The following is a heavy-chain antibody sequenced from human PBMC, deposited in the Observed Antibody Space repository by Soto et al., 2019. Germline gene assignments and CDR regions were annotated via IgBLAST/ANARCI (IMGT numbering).Heavy chain of an antibody. Sequence: EVQLVESGGGLVQPGGSLRLSCVVSGFTFSNYEMNWVRQAPGKGLEWVSYISGSGSTIYYADSVKGRFTISRDNAKNSLYLQMNRLRAEDTAVYYCARAVDYYDGSGYYPFDSWGQGTLVTVSS. CDR1: GFTFSNYE. D-gene: IGHD3-22*01. V-gene: IGHV3-48*03. CDR3: ARAVDYYDGSGYYPFDS. J-gene: IGHJ4*02. CDR2: ISGSGSTI.